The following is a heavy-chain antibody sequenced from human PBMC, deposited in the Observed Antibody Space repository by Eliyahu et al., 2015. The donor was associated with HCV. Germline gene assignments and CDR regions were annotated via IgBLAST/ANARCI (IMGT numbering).Heavy chain of an antibody. CDR1: GFTFGSYW. CDR3: ARAFSTMTTFYFDS. J-gene: IGHJ4*02. CDR2: INGDGSST. Sequence: EVQLVESGGGLVQPGGSLRLSCAASGFTFGSYWMHWVRQAPGKGLVWVSRINGDGSSTNYADSVKGRFTISRDSAKNTLYLQMNSLRAEDTAVYYCARAFSTMTTFYFDSWGQGTLVTVSS. D-gene: IGHD4-17*01. V-gene: IGHV3-74*01.